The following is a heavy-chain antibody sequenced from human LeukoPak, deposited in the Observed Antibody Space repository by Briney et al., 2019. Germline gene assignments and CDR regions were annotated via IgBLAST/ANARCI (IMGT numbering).Heavy chain of an antibody. V-gene: IGHV4-34*01. Sequence: SETLSLTCAVYGGSFSGYYWSWICQPPGKGLEWIGEINHSGSTNYNPSLKSRVTISVDTSKNQFSLKLSSVTAADTAVYYCATRLGSSWFKYGMDVWGKGTTVTVSS. CDR1: GGSFSGYY. CDR3: ATRLGSSWFKYGMDV. CDR2: INHSGST. D-gene: IGHD6-13*01. J-gene: IGHJ6*04.